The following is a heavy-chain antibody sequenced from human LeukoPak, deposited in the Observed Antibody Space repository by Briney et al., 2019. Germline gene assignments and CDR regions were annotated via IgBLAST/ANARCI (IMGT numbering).Heavy chain of an antibody. CDR2: IYYSGST. Sequence: PSEALSLTCTDSGGSISSYYWSWIRQPPGKGLEWIGYIYYSGSTNYNPSLKSRVTISVDTSKNQFSLKLSSVTAADTAVYYCARTYYYGSGSYYRGVGYYYYYMDVWGKGTTVTVSS. CDR3: ARTYYYGSGSYYRGVGYYYYYMDV. CDR1: GGSISSYY. J-gene: IGHJ6*03. D-gene: IGHD3-10*01. V-gene: IGHV4-59*01.